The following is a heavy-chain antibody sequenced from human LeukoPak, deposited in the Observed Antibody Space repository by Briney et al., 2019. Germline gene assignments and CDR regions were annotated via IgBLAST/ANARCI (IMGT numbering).Heavy chain of an antibody. D-gene: IGHD3-10*01. Sequence: SETLSLTCTVSGGSISTYYWSWIRQPPGKGRERIGYIYNSGSTNYNPSLKSRVTISVGTSENQFSLKLSSVTAADTAVYYCARGWFGNFLHFDYWGQGTLVTVSS. J-gene: IGHJ4*02. V-gene: IGHV4-59*01. CDR1: GGSISTYY. CDR2: IYNSGST. CDR3: ARGWFGNFLHFDY.